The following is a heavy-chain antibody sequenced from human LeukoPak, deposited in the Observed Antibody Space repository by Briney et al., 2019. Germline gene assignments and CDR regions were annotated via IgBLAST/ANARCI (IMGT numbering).Heavy chain of an antibody. D-gene: IGHD6-13*01. CDR1: GFTFSSYA. V-gene: IGHV3-23*01. J-gene: IGHJ4*02. CDR2: ISGSGGGT. CDR3: ARDRRAAAGTRGGSFDY. Sequence: PGGSLRLSCAASGFTFSSYAMSWVRQAPGKGLEWVSMISGSGGGTYYADSVKGRFTISRDNSKNTLYLQMNSLRAEDTAVYYCARDRRAAAGTRGGSFDYWGQGTLVTVSS.